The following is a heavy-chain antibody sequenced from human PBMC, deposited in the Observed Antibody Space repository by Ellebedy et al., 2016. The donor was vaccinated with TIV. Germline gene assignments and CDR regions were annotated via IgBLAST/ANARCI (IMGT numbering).Heavy chain of an antibody. D-gene: IGHD3-9*01. J-gene: IGHJ4*02. CDR1: GYSFTSYW. CDR3: ARLGLNYDILTGYPLYFDY. V-gene: IGHV5-51*01. Sequence: GGSLRLSCKGSGYSFTSYWIGWVRQMPGKGLEWMGIIYPGDSDTRYSPSFQGQVTISADKSISTAYLQWSSLKASDTAMYYCARLGLNYDILTGYPLYFDYWGQGTLVTVSS. CDR2: IYPGDSDT.